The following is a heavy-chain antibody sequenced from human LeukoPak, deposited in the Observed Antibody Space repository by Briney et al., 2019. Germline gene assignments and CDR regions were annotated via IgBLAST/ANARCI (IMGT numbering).Heavy chain of an antibody. Sequence: PSETLSLTCTVSGGSISSSDYYWSWIRQAPGKGLEWVSAISGSGGSTYYADSVKGRFTISRNNSKNTLYLQMNSLRAEDTAVYYCAKLNTKTRLGYCSSTSCYAGGGHFDYWGQGTLVTVSS. D-gene: IGHD2-2*01. V-gene: IGHV3-23*01. CDR2: ISGSGGST. CDR1: GGSISSSDYY. J-gene: IGHJ4*02. CDR3: AKLNTKTRLGYCSSTSCYAGGGHFDY.